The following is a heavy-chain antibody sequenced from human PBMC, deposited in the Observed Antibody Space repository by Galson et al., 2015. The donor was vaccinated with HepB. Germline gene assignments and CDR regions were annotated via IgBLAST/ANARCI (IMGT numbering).Heavy chain of an antibody. J-gene: IGHJ4*02. CDR1: GFTFSTYA. V-gene: IGHV3-23*01. CDR2: ISGHNGVTT. CDR3: AKAGALVYYFDF. Sequence: SLRLSCAASGFTFSTYAMTWVRQAPGKGLEWVSTISGHNGVTTKYADSVKGRFTISRDNSKNTLYLQMNSLRAEDTAVYYCAKAGALVYYFDFWGQGALVTISS. D-gene: IGHD4/OR15-4a*01.